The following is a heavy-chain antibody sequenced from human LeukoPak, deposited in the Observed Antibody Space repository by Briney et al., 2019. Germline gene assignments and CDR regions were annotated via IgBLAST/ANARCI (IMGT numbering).Heavy chain of an antibody. CDR3: ARGGREHGDYGDY. V-gene: IGHV1-18*04. CDR2: ISAYNGNT. D-gene: IGHD4-17*01. Sequence: ASVKVSCKASGYTFPGYYMHRVRQAPGQGLEWMGWISAYNGNTNYAQKLQGRVTMTTDTSTSTAYMELRSLRSDDTAVYYCARGGREHGDYGDYWGQGTLVTVSS. CDR1: GYTFPGYY. J-gene: IGHJ4*02.